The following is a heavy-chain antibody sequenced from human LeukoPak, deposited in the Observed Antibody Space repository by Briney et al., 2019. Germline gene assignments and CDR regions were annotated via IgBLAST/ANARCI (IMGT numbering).Heavy chain of an antibody. CDR2: ISAYNGNT. V-gene: IGHV1-18*01. Sequence: ASVKVSCKASGYTFTSYGISWVRQAPGQGLEWMGWISAYNGNTNYAQKLQGRVTMTTDTSTSTAYMELRSLRSDDTAVYYCARDLSGYCSSTSCTGLDYWGQGTLVTVSS. J-gene: IGHJ4*02. CDR3: ARDLSGYCSSTSCTGLDY. CDR1: GYTFTSYG. D-gene: IGHD2-2*01.